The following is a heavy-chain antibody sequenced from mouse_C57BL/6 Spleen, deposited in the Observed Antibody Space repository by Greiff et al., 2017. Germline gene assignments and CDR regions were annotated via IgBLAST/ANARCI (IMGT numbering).Heavy chain of an antibody. J-gene: IGHJ2*01. CDR1: GYTFTSYW. V-gene: IGHV1-55*01. CDR2: IYPGSGST. CDR3: ARSRDTTVVENY. D-gene: IGHD1-1*01. Sequence: VQLQQSGAELVKPGASVKMSCKASGYTFTSYWITWVKQRPGQGLEWIGDIYPGSGSTNYNEKFKSKATLTVDTSSSTAYMQLSSLTSEDSAVYYCARSRDTTVVENYWGQGTTLTVSS.